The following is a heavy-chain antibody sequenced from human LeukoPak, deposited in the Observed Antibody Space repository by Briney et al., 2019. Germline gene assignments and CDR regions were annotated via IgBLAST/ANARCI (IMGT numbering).Heavy chain of an antibody. J-gene: IGHJ4*02. V-gene: IGHV3-48*03. D-gene: IGHD5-24*01. CDR1: GFTFSSYE. Sequence: PGRSLRLSCAASGFTFSSYEMNWVRQAPGKGLEWVSYISSSGSTIYYADSVKGRFTISRDNAKNSLYLQMNSLRAEDTAVYYCARGRGDGYNYFVLDYWGQGTLVAVSS. CDR2: ISSSGSTI. CDR3: ARGRGDGYNYFVLDY.